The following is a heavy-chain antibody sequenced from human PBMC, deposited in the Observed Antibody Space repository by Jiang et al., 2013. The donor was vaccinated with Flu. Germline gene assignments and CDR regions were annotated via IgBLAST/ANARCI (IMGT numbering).Heavy chain of an antibody. CDR2: ISKNSAYI. V-gene: IGHV3-21*01. Sequence: VQLLESGGGLVEPGGSLRLSCAASGFIFSGNTMNWVRQVPGKGLEWVASISKNSAYIYYSNSVRGRFTIFRDNARNSVYLQMNSLRAEDTAVYYCAREKPSKTYVHYYGMDVWGLGTTVTVSS. CDR1: GFIFSGNT. CDR3: AREKPSKTYVHYYGMDV. J-gene: IGHJ6*02. D-gene: IGHD4-11*01.